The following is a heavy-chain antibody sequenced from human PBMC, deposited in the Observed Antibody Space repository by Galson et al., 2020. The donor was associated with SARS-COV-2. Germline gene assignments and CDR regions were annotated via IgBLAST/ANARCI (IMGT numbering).Heavy chain of an antibody. Sequence: ASVKVSCKASGGSFATHAISWVRQAPGQGLQWMGSIVPLFGKPDYAQKFQGRVTIAADKSTTTAYMDLSSLTSDDTAVYYWARMVGEFRYFDRSKGGPFDIWGLGTMVTVSS. CDR1: GGSFATHA. D-gene: IGHD3-9*01. J-gene: IGHJ3*02. CDR3: ARMVGEFRYFDRSKGGPFDI. CDR2: IVPLFGKP. V-gene: IGHV1-69*04.